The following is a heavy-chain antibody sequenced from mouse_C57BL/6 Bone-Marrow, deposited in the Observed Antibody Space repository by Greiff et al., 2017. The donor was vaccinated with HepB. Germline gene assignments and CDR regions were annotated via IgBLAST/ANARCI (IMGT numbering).Heavy chain of an antibody. CDR3: ARDHGDYDYFDY. D-gene: IGHD2-4*01. CDR2: ISYSGST. J-gene: IGHJ2*01. V-gene: IGHV3-1*01. Sequence: VQLKESGPGMVKPSQSLSLTCTVTGYSITSGYDWHWIRHFPGNKLEWMGYISYSGSTNYNPSLKSRISITHDTSKNHFFLKLNSVTTEDTATYYCARDHGDYDYFDYWGQGTTLTVSS. CDR1: GYSITSGYD.